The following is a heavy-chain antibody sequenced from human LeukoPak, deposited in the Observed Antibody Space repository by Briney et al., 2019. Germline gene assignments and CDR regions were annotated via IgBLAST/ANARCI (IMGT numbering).Heavy chain of an antibody. V-gene: IGHV3-73*01. CDR3: AKETYRNGWFYFDY. CDR2: IRSKANSYAT. CDR1: GFTFSGSA. D-gene: IGHD6-19*01. J-gene: IGHJ4*02. Sequence: GGSLRLPCAASGFTFSGSAMHWVRQASGKGLEWVGRIRSKANSYATAYAASVKGRFTISRDNSRNTLYLQMNSLRAEDTAVYYCAKETYRNGWFYFDYWGQGTLVTFSS.